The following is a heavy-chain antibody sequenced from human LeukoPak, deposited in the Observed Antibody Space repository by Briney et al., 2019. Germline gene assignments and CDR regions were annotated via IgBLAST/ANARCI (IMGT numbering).Heavy chain of an antibody. CDR3: ATTAMGYYYYYMDV. D-gene: IGHD5-18*01. V-gene: IGHV4-34*01. Sequence: PSETLSLTCTVSGGSISSYYWSWIRQPPGKGLEWIGEINHSGSTNYNPSLKSRVAISVDTSKNQFSLKLSSVTAADTAVYYCATTAMGYYYYYMDVWGKGTTVTVSS. J-gene: IGHJ6*03. CDR2: INHSGST. CDR1: GGSISSYY.